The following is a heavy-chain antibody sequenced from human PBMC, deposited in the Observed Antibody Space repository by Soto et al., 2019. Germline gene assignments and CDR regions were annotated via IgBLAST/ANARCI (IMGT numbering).Heavy chain of an antibody. V-gene: IGHV3-66*01. CDR3: ARDTFGGAYDFLH. CDR1: GFTVSSFY. Sequence: EVQLVESGGGLVQPGGSLRLSCAASGFTVSSFYMTWVRPAPGKGLQWVAVISSGGSTYYADSVKGRFTISRDNSKNTLYLEMNSLRAEDTAVYYCARDTFGGAYDFLHGGQGTLVTVSS. CDR2: ISSGGST. D-gene: IGHD3-3*01. J-gene: IGHJ4*02.